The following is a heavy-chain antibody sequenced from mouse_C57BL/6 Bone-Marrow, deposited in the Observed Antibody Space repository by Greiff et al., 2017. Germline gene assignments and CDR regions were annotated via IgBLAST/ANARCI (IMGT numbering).Heavy chain of an antibody. CDR1: GYTFTDYE. D-gene: IGHD2-5*01. CDR2: IDPETGGT. V-gene: IGHV1-15*01. Sequence: QVQLQQSGAELVRPGASVTLSCKASGYTFTDYEMHWVKQTPVHGLEWIGAIDPETGGTAYNQKFKGKAILTADKSSSTAYMELRSLTSEDSAVYYCTRRGYSNYVFYAMDYWGQGTSVTVSS. J-gene: IGHJ4*01. CDR3: TRRGYSNYVFYAMDY.